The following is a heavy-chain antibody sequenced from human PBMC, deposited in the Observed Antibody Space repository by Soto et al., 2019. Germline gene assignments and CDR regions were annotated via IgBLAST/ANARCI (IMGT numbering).Heavy chain of an antibody. CDR3: ASTKYYYDSSCYLGY. V-gene: IGHV3-33*01. D-gene: IGHD3-22*01. CDR1: GFTFSSYG. Sequence: QVQLVESGGGVVQPGRSLRLSCAASGFTFSSYGMHWVRQAPGKGLEWVAVIWYDGSNKYYADSVKGRFTISRDNSKNTRYLQMNSRRAEDTAVYYCASTKYYYDSSCYLGYWGQGTLVTVSS. CDR2: IWYDGSNK. J-gene: IGHJ4*02.